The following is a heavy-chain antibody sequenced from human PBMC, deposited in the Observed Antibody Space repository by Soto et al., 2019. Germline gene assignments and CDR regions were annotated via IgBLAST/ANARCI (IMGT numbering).Heavy chain of an antibody. D-gene: IGHD6-6*01. V-gene: IGHV4-34*01. CDR3: ARCKLPRIAARRGYNWFDP. J-gene: IGHJ5*02. Sequence: SETLSLTCAVYGGSFSGYYWSWIRQPPGKGLEWIGEINHSGSTNYNPSLKSRVTISVDTSKNQFSLKLSSVTAADTAVYYCARCKLPRIAARRGYNWFDPWGQGTLVTVSS. CDR1: GGSFSGYY. CDR2: INHSGST.